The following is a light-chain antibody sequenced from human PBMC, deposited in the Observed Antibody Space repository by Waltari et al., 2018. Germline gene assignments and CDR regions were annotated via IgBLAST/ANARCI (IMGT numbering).Light chain of an antibody. CDR3: QQYAGSPRT. J-gene: IGKJ1*01. CDR1: QSVSSRF. CDR2: ATS. V-gene: IGKV3-20*01. Sequence: PGERATLSCRASQSVSSRFFAWYQQKPAQAPRLLIFATSIRATGIPDRFSGSGSGTDFTLTISRLEAEDFAVYYCQQYAGSPRTFGQGTRVEIK.